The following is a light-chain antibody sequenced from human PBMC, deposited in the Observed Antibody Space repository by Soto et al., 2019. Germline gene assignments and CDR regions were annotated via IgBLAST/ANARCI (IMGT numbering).Light chain of an antibody. V-gene: IGLV2-14*01. J-gene: IGLJ1*01. CDR2: DVS. Sequence: QSVLTQPASVSGSHLQSSTISCTGTSSDVGGYNYVSWYQQHPGKAPKLMIYDVSNRPSGVSNRFSGSKSGNTASLTISGLQAEDEADYYCSSYTSSSTLYVFGTGTKVTVL. CDR3: SSYTSSSTLYV. CDR1: SSDVGGYNY.